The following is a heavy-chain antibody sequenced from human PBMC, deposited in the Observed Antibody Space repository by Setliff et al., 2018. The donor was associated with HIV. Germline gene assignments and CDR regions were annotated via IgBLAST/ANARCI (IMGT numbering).Heavy chain of an antibody. CDR1: GYSFSDYY. CDR2: ISPKYGGT. CDR3: ARGSGSTPPNYYYYYYMDV. D-gene: IGHD3-10*01. V-gene: IGHV1-2*02. Sequence: ASVKVSCKASGYSFSDYYIHWVRQAPGHGFQWMGWISPKYGGTNYAQNFQGRVTMTRDTSISTAYMELSSLGSDDTAVYYCARGSGSTPPNYYYYYYMDVWGKGTTVTVSS. J-gene: IGHJ6*03.